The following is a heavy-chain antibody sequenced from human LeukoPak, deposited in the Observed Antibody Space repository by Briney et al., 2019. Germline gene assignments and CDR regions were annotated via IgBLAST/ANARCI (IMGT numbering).Heavy chain of an antibody. Sequence: GGSLRLSCAASGFTFSGYWMTWVRQAPGEGLEWVANIKQDGSEKYYVDSVEGRFTISRDNAKNSLYLQMNSLRAEDTAVYYCARAPGGYYYGMDVWGKGTTVTVSS. J-gene: IGHJ6*04. CDR3: ARAPGGYYYGMDV. CDR1: GFTFSGYW. V-gene: IGHV3-7*03. CDR2: IKQDGSEK. D-gene: IGHD3-10*01.